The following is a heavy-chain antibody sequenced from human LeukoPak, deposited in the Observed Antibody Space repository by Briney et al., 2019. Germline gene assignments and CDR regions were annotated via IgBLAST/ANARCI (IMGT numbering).Heavy chain of an antibody. Sequence: PGGSLRLSCAASGFTFSSYATSWVRQAPGKGLEWVSAISGSGGSTYYADSVKGRFTISRDNSKNTLYLQMNSLRAEDTAVYYCAKDRATGLEMATITLSVPITPIDYWGQGTLVTVSS. CDR1: GFTFSSYA. CDR2: ISGSGGST. J-gene: IGHJ4*02. CDR3: AKDRATGLEMATITLSVPITPIDY. V-gene: IGHV3-23*01. D-gene: IGHD5-24*01.